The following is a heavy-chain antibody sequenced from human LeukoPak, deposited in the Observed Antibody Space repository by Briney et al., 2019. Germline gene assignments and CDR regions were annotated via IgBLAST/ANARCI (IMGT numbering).Heavy chain of an antibody. Sequence: PSETLSLTCTVSGGSISSTSYYWGWIRQPPGKGLGWIGSFSYSGSPYYNPSLKSRVTISVDTSKNQFSLKLSSVTAADTAVYYCARGLRVRRFLEWLYRDWGQGTLVTVSS. CDR1: GGSISSTSYY. J-gene: IGHJ4*02. CDR3: ARGLRVRRFLEWLYRD. CDR2: FSYSGSP. V-gene: IGHV4-39*07. D-gene: IGHD3-3*01.